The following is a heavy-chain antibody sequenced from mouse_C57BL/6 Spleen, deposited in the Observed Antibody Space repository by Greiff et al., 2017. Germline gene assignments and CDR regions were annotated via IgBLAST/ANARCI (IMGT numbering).Heavy chain of an antibody. CDR1: GYTFTSYW. Sequence: QVQLQQPGAELVMPGASVKLSCKASGYTFTSYWMHWVKQRPGQGLAWIGEIDPSDSYTNYNQKFKGKSTLTVDKSSSTAYMQLSSLTSEDSAVYYCARGVYDYAMDYWGQGTSVTVSS. CDR2: IDPSDSYT. CDR3: ARGVYDYAMDY. J-gene: IGHJ4*01. D-gene: IGHD2-4*01. V-gene: IGHV1-69*01.